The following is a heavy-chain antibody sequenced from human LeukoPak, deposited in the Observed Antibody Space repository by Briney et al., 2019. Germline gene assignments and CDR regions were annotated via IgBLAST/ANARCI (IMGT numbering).Heavy chain of an antibody. J-gene: IGHJ4*02. V-gene: IGHV3-7*03. Sequence: GGSLRLSCAASGFTFSSYWMHWVRQPPGKGLEWVANINEAGVEKYHVDSVKGRFTIFRDNAKNSLYLQMNNLRAEDTAVYYCARELSRTGAFDYWGQGTLVTVSS. CDR2: INEAGVEK. D-gene: IGHD3-10*01. CDR3: ARELSRTGAFDY. CDR1: GFTFSSYW.